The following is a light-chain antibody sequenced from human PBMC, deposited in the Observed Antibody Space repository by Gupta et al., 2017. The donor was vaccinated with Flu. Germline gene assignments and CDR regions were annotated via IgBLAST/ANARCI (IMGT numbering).Light chain of an antibody. CDR3: YSPDTSGNHRV. Sequence: SSELPQPPSVSVSPGQTARSTCSGDALPKKYAYWYQQTSGQAPVLIIYEDRKRPSGIPERFSGSSSDTTATLTITGAQVEDEADYYCYSPDTSGNHRVFGGGTKLTVL. J-gene: IGLJ2*01. CDR1: ALPKKY. CDR2: EDR. V-gene: IGLV3-10*01.